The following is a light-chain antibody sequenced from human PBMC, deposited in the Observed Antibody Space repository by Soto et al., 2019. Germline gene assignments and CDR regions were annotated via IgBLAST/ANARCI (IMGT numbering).Light chain of an antibody. J-gene: IGKJ1*01. CDR3: LQDINYPWT. V-gene: IGKV1-12*01. Sequence: DIQMTQSQSYVSASVGDRVTITGRASQGIKNWLAWYQQKPGKAPNLLIYTGSSLQSGVPPRFSGSGSGTDFTLAISSLQPEDSATYYCLQDINYPWTFGQGTKVDI. CDR2: TGS. CDR1: QGIKNW.